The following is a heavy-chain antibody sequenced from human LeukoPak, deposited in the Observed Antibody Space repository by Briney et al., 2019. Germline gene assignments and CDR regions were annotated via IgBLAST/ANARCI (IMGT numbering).Heavy chain of an antibody. CDR2: IDTDGSFT. V-gene: IGHV3-74*01. CDR3: IRGTVGAPGNDY. Sequence: GGSLRLSCAASGFTFCSYWMHWVRQAPGKGLVCVSRIDTDGSFTSYADSVRGRFTISRDNAKNTLYLQMSSLRAEDTAVYYCIRGTVGAPGNDYWGQGTLVTVSS. D-gene: IGHD1-26*01. CDR1: GFTFCSYW. J-gene: IGHJ4*02.